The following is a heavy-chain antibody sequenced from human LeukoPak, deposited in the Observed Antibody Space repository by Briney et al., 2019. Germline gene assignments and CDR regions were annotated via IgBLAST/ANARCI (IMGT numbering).Heavy chain of an antibody. J-gene: IGHJ4*02. V-gene: IGHV3-23*01. CDR3: AEVSVWYTKGSYGY. Sequence: GGSLRLSCAASGFTFSSYAMSWVRQAPGKGLEWVSAISGSGGSTYYADSVKGRFTISRDNSKNTLYLQMNSLRAEDTAVYYCAEVSVWYTKGSYGYWGQGTLVTVSS. D-gene: IGHD3-16*01. CDR1: GFTFSSYA. CDR2: ISGSGGST.